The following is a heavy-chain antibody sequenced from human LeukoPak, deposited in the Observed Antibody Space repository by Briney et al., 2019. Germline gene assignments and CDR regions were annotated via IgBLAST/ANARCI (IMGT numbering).Heavy chain of an antibody. D-gene: IGHD6-19*01. CDR3: ARDSSGYFDY. CDR1: GFTFSSYA. V-gene: IGHV3-30-3*01. J-gene: IGHJ4*02. Sequence: GGSLRLSCAASGFTFSSYAMHWVRQAPGKGLEWVAVISYDGSNKYYADSVKGRFTISRDNSKNTLYLQMNSLRAEDTAVYYRARDSSGYFDYWGQGTLVTVSS. CDR2: ISYDGSNK.